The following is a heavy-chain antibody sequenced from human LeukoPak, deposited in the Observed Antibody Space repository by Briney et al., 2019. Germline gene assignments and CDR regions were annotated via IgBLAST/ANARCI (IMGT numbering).Heavy chain of an antibody. Sequence: GGSLTLSCAASGFTFSNYWMHWVRQAPGKGLMWASRINSDGSSTSHADSVKGRFIISRDNAKNPLYLQMNSLRAEDTAVYYCARVDTVMAYYFDLWGQGTLVTVSS. CDR3: ARVDTVMAYYFDL. J-gene: IGHJ4*02. V-gene: IGHV3-74*01. CDR1: GFTFSNYW. CDR2: INSDGSST. D-gene: IGHD5-18*01.